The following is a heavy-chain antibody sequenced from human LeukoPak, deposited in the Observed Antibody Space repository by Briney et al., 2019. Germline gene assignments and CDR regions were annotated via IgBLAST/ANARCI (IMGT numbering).Heavy chain of an antibody. CDR3: ARDLTPLYPRNDAFDI. CDR1: RFTFSTYS. D-gene: IGHD2-2*02. V-gene: IGHV3-21*01. J-gene: IGHJ3*02. CDR2: ISSRSTYI. Sequence: PGGSLRLSCAASRFTFSTYSMNWVRQAPGKGLEWVSSISSRSTYIYYADSVKGRFTISRDNAKNSLYLQMNSLRAEDTAVYYCARDLTPLYPRNDAFDIWGQGTMVTVSS.